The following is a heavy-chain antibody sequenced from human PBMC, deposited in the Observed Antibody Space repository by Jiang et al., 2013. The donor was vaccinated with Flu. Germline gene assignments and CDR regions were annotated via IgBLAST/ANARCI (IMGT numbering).Heavy chain of an antibody. D-gene: IGHD4-11*01. CDR2: ISPYSGYT. Sequence: GAEVKKPGASVRVSCSASGYTFSAYNVHWVRQAPGRGLEWLGWISPYSGYTNYAQKFQGRVTMTRNTSISTAYMELSSLRSDDTAVYYCAILISTLTTVDYWGQGTLVTVSS. J-gene: IGHJ4*02. V-gene: IGHV1-8*02. CDR3: AILISTLTTVDY. CDR1: GYTFSAYN.